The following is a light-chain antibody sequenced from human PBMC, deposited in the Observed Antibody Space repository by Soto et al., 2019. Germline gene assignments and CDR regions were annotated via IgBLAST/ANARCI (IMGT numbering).Light chain of an antibody. CDR1: SSDLDTYNY. CDR3: CSHSTGSTRYV. J-gene: IGLJ1*01. Sequence: QSALTNPAPVPGSPGRSITISCSEISSDLDTYNYVSWYQLHPGKAPKVVIYDVSSRPSGVSNRFSGSRSGNTASLTISGLQAEDEAHYYCCSHSTGSTRYVFGTGTKLTVL. V-gene: IGLV2-14*03. CDR2: DVS.